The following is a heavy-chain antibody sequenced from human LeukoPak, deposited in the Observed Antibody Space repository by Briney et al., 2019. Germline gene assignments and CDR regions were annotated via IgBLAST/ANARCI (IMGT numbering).Heavy chain of an antibody. CDR2: ISGSCGST. CDR3: AKDGDSSSWYGLWPLGRGYYFDY. J-gene: IGHJ4*02. V-gene: IGHV3-23*01. Sequence: GGSLRLSCAASGYTFSSYAMRWVRQAPGKGLEWVSAISGSCGSTHYADSVKGRFTISRDNSKNTLYLQMNSLRAEDTAVYYCAKDGDSSSWYGLWPLGRGYYFDYWGQGTLVTVSS. CDR1: GYTFSSYA. D-gene: IGHD6-13*01.